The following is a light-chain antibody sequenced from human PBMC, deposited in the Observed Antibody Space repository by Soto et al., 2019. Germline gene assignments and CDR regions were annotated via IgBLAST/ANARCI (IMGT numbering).Light chain of an antibody. J-gene: IGKJ4*01. Sequence: DIQMTQSPSTLSASVGDRVTXXXXASQSISSWLAWYQQKPGKAPKLLIYDASSLESGVPSRFSGSGSGTEFTLTISSLQPDDVAAYYCQKYNSAPLTFGGGTKVDI. CDR1: QSISSW. V-gene: IGKV1-5*01. CDR3: QKYNSAPLT. CDR2: DAS.